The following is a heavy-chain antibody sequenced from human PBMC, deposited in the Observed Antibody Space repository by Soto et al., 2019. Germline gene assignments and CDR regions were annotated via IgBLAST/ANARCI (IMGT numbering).Heavy chain of an antibody. D-gene: IGHD3-22*01. CDR3: AKLLTDYYDSSGYYGRTGYYYGMDV. CDR2: ISYDGSNK. V-gene: IGHV3-30*18. J-gene: IGHJ6*02. CDR1: GFTFSSYG. Sequence: PGGSLRLSCAASGFTFSSYGMHWVRQAPGKGLEWVAVISYDGSNKYYADSVKGRFTISRDNSKNTLYLQMNSLRAEDTAVYYCAKLLTDYYDSSGYYGRTGYYYGMDVWGQGTTVTVSS.